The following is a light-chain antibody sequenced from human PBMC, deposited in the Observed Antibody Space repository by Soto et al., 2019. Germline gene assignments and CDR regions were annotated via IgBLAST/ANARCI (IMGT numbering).Light chain of an antibody. V-gene: IGKV1-9*01. CDR1: QGISSY. CDR2: AAY. Sequence: DIQLTQSPSFLSASVGDRVTITCRASQGISSYLAWYQQKPGKAPKLLIYAAYTLQSGVPSRFSGSGSGTEFTLTISSLQPEDFATYYCQQLNSYPPFTFGPVTKVDIK. CDR3: QQLNSYPPFT. J-gene: IGKJ3*01.